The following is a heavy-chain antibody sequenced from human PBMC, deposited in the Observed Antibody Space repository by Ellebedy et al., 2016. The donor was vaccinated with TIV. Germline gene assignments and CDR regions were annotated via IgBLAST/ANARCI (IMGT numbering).Heavy chain of an antibody. CDR3: ARVLEAGTKDY. CDR1: GASTSNYY. CDR2: IYYGGST. J-gene: IGHJ4*02. D-gene: IGHD6-19*01. V-gene: IGHV4-59*01. Sequence: MPSETLSLTCTVSGASTSNYYWSWIRQPPGKGLEWIGYIYYGGSTNYNPSLKSRVTMSVDTSKNQFSLKLSSVTAADTAVYYCARVLEAGTKDYWGQGTLVTVSS.